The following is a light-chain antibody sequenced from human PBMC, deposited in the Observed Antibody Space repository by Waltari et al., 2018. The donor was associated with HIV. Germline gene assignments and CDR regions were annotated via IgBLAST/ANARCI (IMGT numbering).Light chain of an antibody. CDR1: QHLLKSNNFTY. CDR2: WAT. J-gene: IGKJ4*02. Sequence: DIVMTQSPDSLAVSLGERATINCKSSQHLLKSNNFTYLTWYQQKPGQPPKLLIFWATTRESGVPDRFSGTGAGRNLTHTTSGLQAEDVAVRCCQQYYSVPLTFGGGTKVESK. V-gene: IGKV4-1*01. CDR3: QQYYSVPLT.